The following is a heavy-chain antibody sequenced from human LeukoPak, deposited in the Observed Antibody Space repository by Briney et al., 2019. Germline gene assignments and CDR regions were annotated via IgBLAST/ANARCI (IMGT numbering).Heavy chain of an antibody. V-gene: IGHV3-13*01. CDR1: GFTFSSYD. J-gene: IGHJ6*02. CDR3: ARDLGYDFWSGSPRYGMDV. D-gene: IGHD3-3*01. Sequence: GGSLRLSCAASGFTFSSYDMHWVRQATGKGLEWVSAIGTAGDTYYPGSVKGRFTISRENAKNSLYLQMNSLRAGDTAVYYCARDLGYDFWSGSPRYGMDVWGQGTTVTVSS. CDR2: IGTAGDT.